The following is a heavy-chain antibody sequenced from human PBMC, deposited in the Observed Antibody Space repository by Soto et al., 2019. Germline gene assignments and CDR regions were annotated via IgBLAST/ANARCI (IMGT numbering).Heavy chain of an antibody. CDR1: GFLLSSSGVG. CDR2: IYWDYDK. V-gene: IGHV2-5*02. D-gene: IGHD3-16*01. Sequence: QITLKESGPSLVQPTETLTLTCTFSGFLLSSSGVGVAWIRQPPGKPLEWLALIYWDYDKDTSPFMKSRLTITKDTYKNQVVLLMTNLDPVDTATYFCVHLLTGGRFDSWGQGTLVTVSS. CDR3: VHLLTGGRFDS. J-gene: IGHJ4*02.